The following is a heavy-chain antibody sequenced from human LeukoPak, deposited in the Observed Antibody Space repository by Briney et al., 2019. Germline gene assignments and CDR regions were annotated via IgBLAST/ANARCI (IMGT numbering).Heavy chain of an antibody. CDR3: ARVLGNWGSSYFDY. V-gene: IGHV4-4*07. CDR1: GGSISSYY. CDR2: IYTSGST. Sequence: SETLSLTCTVSGGSISSYYWSWIRQPAGKGLEWIGRIYTSGSTNYNPSLKSRVTMSVDTSKNSFSLKLSSVTAADTAVYYCARVLGNWGSSYFDYWGQGTLVTVSS. D-gene: IGHD7-27*01. J-gene: IGHJ4*02.